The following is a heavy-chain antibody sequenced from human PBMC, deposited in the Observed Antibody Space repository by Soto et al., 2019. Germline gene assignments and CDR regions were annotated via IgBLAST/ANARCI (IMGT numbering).Heavy chain of an antibody. V-gene: IGHV3-15*07. D-gene: IGHD3-3*01. CDR3: TTDDPESRIFGVVSDY. J-gene: IGHJ4*02. CDR2: IKSKTDRGTT. Sequence: PGGSLRLSCAAXGFTFSKAWMNWVRQAPGKGLEWVGRIKSKTDRGTTDYAAPVKGRFTISRDDSKNTLYLQMNSLKTEDTAVYYCTTDDPESRIFGVVSDYWGQGTLVTVSS. CDR1: GFTFSKAW.